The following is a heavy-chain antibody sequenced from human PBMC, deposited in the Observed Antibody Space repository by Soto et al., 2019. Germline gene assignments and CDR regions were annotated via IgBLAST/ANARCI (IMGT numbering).Heavy chain of an antibody. CDR3: AKESHSSAWFDAFDL. CDR2: INSDGSRT. J-gene: IGHJ3*01. D-gene: IGHD6-19*01. Sequence: EVQLVESGGGLVQPGGSLRLSCAASGFTFSSYWMHWVSQAPGKGLVWVSRINSDGSRTSNADSVKCRFTISRDNAKNKLYLQMNSLRSEDTAVYYCAKESHSSAWFDAFDLWGQGTMVTVSS. V-gene: IGHV3-74*01. CDR1: GFTFSSYW.